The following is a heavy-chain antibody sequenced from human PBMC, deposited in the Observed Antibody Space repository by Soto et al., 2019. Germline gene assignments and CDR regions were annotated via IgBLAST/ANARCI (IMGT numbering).Heavy chain of an antibody. CDR2: MDSDGSMT. D-gene: IGHD1-26*01. CDR1: GFTFSNYW. V-gene: IGHV3-74*01. J-gene: IGHJ4*02. Sequence: EVQLVESGGGLVQPGGSLRLSCAASGFTFSNYWMHWVRQTPGKGLVWVSHMDSDGSMTTYADSVKGRFSISSDNATNTLYLQMNSLRVEDTAVCYCVGDDFGLGIDYWGLGTLVTVSS. CDR3: VGDDFGLGIDY.